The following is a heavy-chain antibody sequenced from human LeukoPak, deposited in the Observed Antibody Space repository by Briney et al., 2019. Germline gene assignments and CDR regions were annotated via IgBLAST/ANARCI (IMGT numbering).Heavy chain of an antibody. J-gene: IGHJ4*02. Sequence: GGSLRLSCAASGFTFSSYAMSWVRQAPGKGLEWVSAISGGGSTYYADSVKGRFTISRDNSKNTLYLQMNSLRAEDTAVYYCAKDRSSGWSFFDYWGQGTLVTVSS. V-gene: IGHV3-23*01. D-gene: IGHD6-19*01. CDR1: GFTFSSYA. CDR3: AKDRSSGWSFFDY. CDR2: ISGGGST.